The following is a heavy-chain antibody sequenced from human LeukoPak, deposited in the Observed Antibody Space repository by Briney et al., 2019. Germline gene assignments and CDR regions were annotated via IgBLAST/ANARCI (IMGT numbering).Heavy chain of an antibody. V-gene: IGHV4-39*01. CDR3: ARHLSSSTSWQYYYYYYMDV. J-gene: IGHJ6*03. D-gene: IGHD2-2*01. CDR2: IYYSGST. Sequence: SETLSLTCTVSGGSISSSSYYWGWIRQPPGKGLAWIGSIYYSGSTYYNPSLKSRVTISVDTSKNQFSLNLSSVTAAGTAVYYCARHLSSSTSWQYYYYYYMDVWGKGTTVTVSS. CDR1: GGSISSSSYY.